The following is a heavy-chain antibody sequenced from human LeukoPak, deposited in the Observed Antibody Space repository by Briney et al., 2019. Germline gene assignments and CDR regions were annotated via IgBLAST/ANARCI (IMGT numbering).Heavy chain of an antibody. J-gene: IGHJ6*02. CDR3: AREGVVPAAMGYYYYGMDV. D-gene: IGHD2-2*01. V-gene: IGHV3-23*01. CDR2: ISGSGDRT. CDR1: GFTFSNCA. Sequence: GGSLRLSGAASGFTFSNCAMSWVRQAPGKGLEWVSVISGSGDRTYYADSVKGRFTISRDNPKNSLYLQMNSLRAEDTAVYYCAREGVVPAAMGYYYYGMDVWGQGTTVTVSS.